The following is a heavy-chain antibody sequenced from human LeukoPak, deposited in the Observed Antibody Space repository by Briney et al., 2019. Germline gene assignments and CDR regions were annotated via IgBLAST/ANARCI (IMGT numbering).Heavy chain of an antibody. Sequence: SETLSLTCTVSGGSFSGHYWTWIRQPAGKGLEWIGRIYASGSTNYNPSLKSRLTMSVDTSKMQFSLRLSSVTAADTAVYYCARGWRDSSGYLTPYSFDYWGQGTLVTVSS. CDR2: IYASGST. J-gene: IGHJ4*02. V-gene: IGHV4-4*07. CDR1: GGSFSGHY. D-gene: IGHD3-22*01. CDR3: ARGWRDSSGYLTPYSFDY.